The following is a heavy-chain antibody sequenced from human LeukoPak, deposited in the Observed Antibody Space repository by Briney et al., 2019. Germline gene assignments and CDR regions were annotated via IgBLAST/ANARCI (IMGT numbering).Heavy chain of an antibody. CDR1: GYTFTSYD. J-gene: IGHJ5*02. CDR2: MNPNSGNT. D-gene: IGHD6-19*01. V-gene: IGHV1-8*01. CDR3: ASSYSSGWYGYWFDP. Sequence: GASVKVSCTASGYTFTSYDINWVRQATGQGLEWMGWMNPNSGNTGYAQKFQGRVTMTRNTSISTAYMELSSLRSEDTAVYYCASSYSSGWYGYWFDPWGQGTLVTVSS.